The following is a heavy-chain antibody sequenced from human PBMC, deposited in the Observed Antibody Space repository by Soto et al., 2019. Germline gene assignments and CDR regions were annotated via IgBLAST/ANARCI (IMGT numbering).Heavy chain of an antibody. D-gene: IGHD5-12*01. CDR3: ARGMATTSSGMDV. CDR2: INPNSGGT. Sequence: ASVKVSCKTSGYTFINFGIGWVRQAPGQGLEWMGWINPNSGGTNYAQKFQGWVTMTRDTSISTAYMELSRLRSDDTAVYYCARGMATTSSGMDVWGQGTTVTVSS. V-gene: IGHV1-2*04. CDR1: GYTFINFG. J-gene: IGHJ6*02.